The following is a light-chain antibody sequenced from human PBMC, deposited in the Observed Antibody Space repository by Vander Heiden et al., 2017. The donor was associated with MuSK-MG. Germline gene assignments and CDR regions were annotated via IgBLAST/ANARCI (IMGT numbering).Light chain of an antibody. V-gene: IGKV3-15*01. Sequence: EMMMPQSPATLSVTPGARATLSCRASQSVRSSLCWYQQKPGQAPRLLIYGAATRATGSLARFSGSGCATEVTLTISSLQSEDFAVYYCQQYNNWPPLTFGGGTKVEIK. CDR1: QSVRSS. J-gene: IGKJ4*01. CDR3: QQYNNWPPLT. CDR2: GAA.